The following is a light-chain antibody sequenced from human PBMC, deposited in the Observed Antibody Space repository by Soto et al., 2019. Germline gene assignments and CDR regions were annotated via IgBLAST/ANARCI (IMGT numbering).Light chain of an antibody. CDR1: SSDVGGYNY. CDR3: CSYAGSYTVV. Sequence: QSALTQPRSVSGSPGQSVTISCTGTSSDVGGYNYVSWYQQHPGKAPKLMIYDVNKRPSGVPDRFSGSKSGNTASLTNSGLQAEDEADYYCCSYAGSYTVVFGGGTKLTVL. CDR2: DVN. V-gene: IGLV2-11*01. J-gene: IGLJ2*01.